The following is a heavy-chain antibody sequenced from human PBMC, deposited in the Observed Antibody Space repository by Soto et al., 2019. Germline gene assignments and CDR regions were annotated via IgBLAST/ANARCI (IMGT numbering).Heavy chain of an antibody. V-gene: IGHV4-61*01. D-gene: IGHD3-9*01. J-gene: IGHJ4*02. CDR3: ARVYYDILTGYYIQYFDY. CDR2: IYYSGST. Sequence: PSETLSLTCTVSGGSVSSGSYYWSWIRQPPGKGLEWIGYIYYSGSTNYNPSLKSRVTISVDTSENQFSLKLSSVTAADTAVYYCARVYYDILTGYYIQYFDYWGQGTLVTVSS. CDR1: GGSVSSGSYY.